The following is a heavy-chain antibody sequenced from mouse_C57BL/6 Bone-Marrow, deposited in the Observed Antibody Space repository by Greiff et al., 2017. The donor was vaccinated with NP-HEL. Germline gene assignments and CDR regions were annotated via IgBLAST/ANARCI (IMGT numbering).Heavy chain of an antibody. V-gene: IGHV1-81*01. J-gene: IGHJ1*03. CDR2: IYPRSGNT. CDR3: ARDDFPRYWYFDV. CDR1: GYTFTSYG. Sequence: LVESGAELARPGASVKLSCKASGYTFTSYGISWVKQRTGQGLEWIGEIYPRSGNTYYNEKFKGKATLTADKSSSTAYMELRSLTSEDSAVYFCARDDFPRYWYFDVWGTGTTVTVSS.